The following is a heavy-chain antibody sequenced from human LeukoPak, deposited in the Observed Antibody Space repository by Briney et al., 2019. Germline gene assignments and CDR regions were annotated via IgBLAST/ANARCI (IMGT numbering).Heavy chain of an antibody. V-gene: IGHV1-18*01. CDR2: ISAYNGNT. Sequence: ASVKVSCKASGYTFTSYGISWVRQAPGQGLEWMGWISAYNGNTNYAQKLQGRVTMTTDTSTSTAYMELRSLRSDDTAVYYCAREADGYYDSSGYFYWGQGTLVTVSS. CDR1: GYTFTSYG. D-gene: IGHD3-22*01. J-gene: IGHJ4*02. CDR3: AREADGYYDSSGYFY.